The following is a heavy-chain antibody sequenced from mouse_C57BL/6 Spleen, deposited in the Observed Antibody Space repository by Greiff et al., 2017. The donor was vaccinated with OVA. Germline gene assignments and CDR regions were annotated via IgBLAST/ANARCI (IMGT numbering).Heavy chain of an antibody. CDR2: IDPSDSYT. J-gene: IGHJ2*01. Sequence: QVQLQQPGAELVRPGTSVKLSCKASGYTFTSYWMHWVKQRPGQGLEWIGVIDPSDSYTNYNQKFKGKATLTVDTSSSTAYMQLSSLTSEDSAVYYCVYYSNYEDDYWGQGTTLTVSS. V-gene: IGHV1-59*01. CDR1: GYTFTSYW. D-gene: IGHD2-5*01. CDR3: VYYSNYEDDY.